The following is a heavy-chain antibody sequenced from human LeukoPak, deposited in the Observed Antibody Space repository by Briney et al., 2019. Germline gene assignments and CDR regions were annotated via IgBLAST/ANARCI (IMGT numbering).Heavy chain of an antibody. D-gene: IGHD2-2*01. CDR1: GYSISSGYY. CDR2: IYHSGST. CDR3: ARRVYCSSTSCLAFDY. J-gene: IGHJ4*02. Sequence: PSETLSLTCTVSGYSISSGYYWGWIRQPPGKGLEWIGSIYHSGSTYYNPSLKSRVTISVDTSKNQFSLKLSSVTAADTAVYYCARRVYCSSTSCLAFDYWGQGTLVTVSS. V-gene: IGHV4-38-2*02.